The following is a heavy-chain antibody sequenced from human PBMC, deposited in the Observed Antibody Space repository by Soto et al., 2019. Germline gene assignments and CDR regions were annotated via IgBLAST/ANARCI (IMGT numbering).Heavy chain of an antibody. D-gene: IGHD2-21*02. V-gene: IGHV1-3*05. J-gene: IGHJ4*02. CDR2: INAGNGNT. Sequence: QVQLVQSGAEEKKPGASVKVSCKASGYTFTSYAMHWVRQAPGQRLEWMGWINAGNGNTKYSQKFTCRVTITSDTSASPAYMELSSLRAEDTAGYYCARSMVVVTSLDYWGKGALVSVS. CDR1: GYTFTSYA. CDR3: ARSMVVVTSLDY.